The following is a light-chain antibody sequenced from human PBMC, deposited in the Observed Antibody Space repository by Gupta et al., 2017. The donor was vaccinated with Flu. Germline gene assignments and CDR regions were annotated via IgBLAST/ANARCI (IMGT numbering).Light chain of an antibody. CDR2: EDS. CDR3: QVSDTTSDQLGV. Sequence: KTASITCGGNNIESKSVHWFPQKPGQDPVLGVEEDSDRPSGIPERFSGSNSGNKATLTIIRVEAGDEADYDCQVSDTTSDQLGVFGGGTRLTVL. J-gene: IGLJ2*01. CDR1: NIESKS. V-gene: IGLV3-21*03.